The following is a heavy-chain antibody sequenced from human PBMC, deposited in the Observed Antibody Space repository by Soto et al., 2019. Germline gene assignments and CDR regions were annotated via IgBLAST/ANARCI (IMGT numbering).Heavy chain of an antibody. CDR3: ARVRIITFVGVIVDY. D-gene: IGHD3-16*02. Sequence: QVQLQESGPGLVKPSQTLSLTCTVSGGSLSSGNYYWSWIRQHPGKGLEGIGYIYYSGSTFYNPSLKSRVTISVDTSKNHFSLNLTSVTAADTAVYYCARVRIITFVGVIVDYWGQGTLVTVSS. CDR1: GGSLSSGNYY. J-gene: IGHJ4*02. V-gene: IGHV4-31*03. CDR2: IYYSGST.